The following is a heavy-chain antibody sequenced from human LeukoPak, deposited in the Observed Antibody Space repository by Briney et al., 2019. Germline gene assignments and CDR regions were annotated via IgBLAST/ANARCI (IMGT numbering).Heavy chain of an antibody. V-gene: IGHV1-2*02. CDR2: INPNSGGT. CDR3: ARVPYDFWSGYYTGVVTFDI. Sequence: ASVKVSCKASGYTFTGYYMHWVRQAPGQGLEWMGWINPNSGGTNYAQKFQGRVTMTRDTSISTAYMELSRLRSDDTAVYYCARVPYDFWSGYYTGVVTFDIWGQGTVVTVSS. D-gene: IGHD3-3*01. CDR1: GYTFTGYY. J-gene: IGHJ3*02.